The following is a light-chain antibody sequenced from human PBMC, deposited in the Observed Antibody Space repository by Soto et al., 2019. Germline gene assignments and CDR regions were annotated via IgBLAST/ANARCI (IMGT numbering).Light chain of an antibody. J-gene: IGKJ1*01. V-gene: IGKV3-20*01. Sequence: IVLTHSPGTLSLSPGGRVTLSCRASQSVSSSYLAWYQQKPGQAPRLLIYGASSRATGIPDRFSGSGSGTGFTLTISRLEPEDFAVYYCQQYGSSPRTFGQGTKVDIK. CDR3: QQYGSSPRT. CDR1: QSVSSSY. CDR2: GAS.